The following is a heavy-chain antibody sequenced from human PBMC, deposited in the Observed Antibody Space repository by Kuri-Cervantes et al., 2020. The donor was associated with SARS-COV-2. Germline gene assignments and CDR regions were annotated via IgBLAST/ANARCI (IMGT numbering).Heavy chain of an antibody. CDR3: ARDLGDGYNFAGDAFDI. V-gene: IGHV1-69*05. Sequence: SSVKVSCKASVGTFSSYAVSWVRQAPGQGLEWMGGIIPILGTPNYAQKFQGRVTITTDESTSTAYMELSSLRSEDTAVYYCARDLGDGYNFAGDAFDIWGQGTMVTVSS. D-gene: IGHD5-24*01. CDR1: VGTFSSYA. CDR2: IIPILGTP. J-gene: IGHJ3*02.